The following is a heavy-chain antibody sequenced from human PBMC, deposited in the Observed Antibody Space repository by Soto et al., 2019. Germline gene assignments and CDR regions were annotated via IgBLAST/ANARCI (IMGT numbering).Heavy chain of an antibody. V-gene: IGHV3-53*01. CDR3: AREGSGSYFVYYYGMDV. Sequence: GGSLRLSCADSGFTVSSNCMSWVRQAPGKGLEWVSVIYRGGSTYYADSVKGRFTISRDNSKNTLYLQMNSLRAEDTAVYYCAREGSGSYFVYYYGMDVWGQGTTVTVSS. D-gene: IGHD3-10*01. J-gene: IGHJ6*02. CDR1: GFTVSSNC. CDR2: IYRGGST.